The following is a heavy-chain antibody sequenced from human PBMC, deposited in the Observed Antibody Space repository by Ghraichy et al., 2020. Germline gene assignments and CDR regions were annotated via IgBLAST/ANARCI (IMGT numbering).Heavy chain of an antibody. D-gene: IGHD4-23*01. J-gene: IGHJ6*02. CDR2: ISSSSSSYI. Sequence: LSLTCAASGFTFSSYSMNWVRQAPGKGLEWVSSISSSSSSYIYYADSVKGRFTISRDNAKNSLYLQMNSLRAEDTAVYYCATTVAHYYYYGMDVWGQGTTVTVSS. CDR3: ATTVAHYYYYGMDV. V-gene: IGHV3-21*01. CDR1: GFTFSSYS.